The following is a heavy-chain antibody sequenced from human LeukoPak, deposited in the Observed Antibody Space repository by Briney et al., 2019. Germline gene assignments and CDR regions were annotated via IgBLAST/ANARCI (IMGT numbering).Heavy chain of an antibody. CDR3: ARETGLGIAVAGTVDY. CDR2: ISYHGNNK. J-gene: IGHJ4*02. CDR1: GFTFTSYA. Sequence: QPGGSLRLSCGASGFTFTSYAMHRFRQAPGKGLEWVAGISYHGNNKYYADSVKGRFTISRDNSNITLYLQMNSLRADDTAVFYCARETGLGIAVAGTVDYWGQGTLATVSS. D-gene: IGHD6-13*01. V-gene: IGHV3-30*01.